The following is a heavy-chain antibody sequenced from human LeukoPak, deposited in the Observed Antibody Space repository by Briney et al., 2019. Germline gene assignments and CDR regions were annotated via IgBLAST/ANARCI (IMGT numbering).Heavy chain of an antibody. V-gene: IGHV3-30-3*01. CDR3: ARDRVSDFWSGYYKDYYGMDV. D-gene: IGHD3-3*01. CDR1: EFTFSSYA. Sequence: GRSLRLSCAASEFTFSSYAMRWVRQAPGKGLEWVAVISYDGSNKYYVDSVKGRFTISRDNSKNTLYLQMNSLRAEDTAVYYCARDRVSDFWSGYYKDYYGMDVWGQGTTVTVSS. J-gene: IGHJ6*02. CDR2: ISYDGSNK.